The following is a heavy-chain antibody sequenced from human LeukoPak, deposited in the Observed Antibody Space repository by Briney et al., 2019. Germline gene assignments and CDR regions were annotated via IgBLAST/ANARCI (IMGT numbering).Heavy chain of an antibody. Sequence: ASVKVSCKASGYTFTSYYMHWVRQAPGQGLEGMGIINPSGGSTSYAQKFQGRVTMTRDMSTSTVYMELSSLRSEDTAVYSCARDIRYYDSIYWGQGTLVTVSS. CDR1: GYTFTSYY. D-gene: IGHD3-22*01. CDR3: ARDIRYYDSIY. V-gene: IGHV1-46*01. CDR2: INPSGGST. J-gene: IGHJ4*02.